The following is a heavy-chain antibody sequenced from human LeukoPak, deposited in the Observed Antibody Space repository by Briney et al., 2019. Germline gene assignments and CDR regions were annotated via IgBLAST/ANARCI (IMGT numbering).Heavy chain of an antibody. J-gene: IGHJ3*02. V-gene: IGHV1-18*01. CDR3: ATVAAAGPDDAFDI. D-gene: IGHD6-13*01. CDR2: ISAYNGNT. CDR1: GYTFTSYG. Sequence: ASVKVSCKASGYTFTSYGISWVRQAPGHGLEWMGWISAYNGNTNYAQKLQGRVTMTTDTSTSTAYMELRSLRSDDTAVYYCATVAAAGPDDAFDIWGQGTMVTVSS.